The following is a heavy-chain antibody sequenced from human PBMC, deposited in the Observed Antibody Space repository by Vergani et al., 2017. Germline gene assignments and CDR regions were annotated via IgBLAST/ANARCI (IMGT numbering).Heavy chain of an antibody. CDR1: GFTFSSYA. V-gene: IGHV3-73*01. CDR3: TSPNYDILTGYSDY. D-gene: IGHD3-9*01. CDR2: IRSKANSYAT. J-gene: IGHJ4*02. Sequence: EVQLLESGGGLVQPGGSLRLSCAASGFTFSSYAMSWVRQAPGKGLEWVGRIRSKANSYATAYAASVKGRFTISRDDSKNTAYLQMNSLKTEDTAVYYCTSPNYDILTGYSDYWGQGTLVTVSS.